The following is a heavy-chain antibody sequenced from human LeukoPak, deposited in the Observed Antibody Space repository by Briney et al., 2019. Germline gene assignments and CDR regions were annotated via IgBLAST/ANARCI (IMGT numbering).Heavy chain of an antibody. CDR1: GFTFSFYA. J-gene: IGHJ5*02. Sequence: AGSLRLSCVASGFTFSFYAIHWVRQSPGKGLEWVATISSDGSKNYYADSVKGRFTISRDNSKNTLYLQMNSLTPEDTAMYYCARVHGSSISNWSDPWGQGTLVTVSS. D-gene: IGHD6-25*01. CDR3: ARVHGSSISNWSDP. V-gene: IGHV3-30-3*01. CDR2: ISSDGSKN.